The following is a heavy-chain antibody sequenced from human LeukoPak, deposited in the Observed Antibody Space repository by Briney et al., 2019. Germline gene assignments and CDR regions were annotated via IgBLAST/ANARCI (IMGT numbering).Heavy chain of an antibody. J-gene: IGHJ6*02. CDR1: GFTFSSYE. D-gene: IGHD3-3*01. V-gene: IGHV3-48*03. CDR2: ISCSGSAI. CDR3: AKVFGSSYYDFWSGYYTPGYYYGMDV. Sequence: GGSLRLSCAASGFTFSSYEMNWVRQAPGKGLEWVSYISCSGSAIYYADSVKGRFTISRDNSKHSLYLQMNSLRAEDTAVYYRAKVFGSSYYDFWSGYYTPGYYYGMDVWGQGPRVTVPS.